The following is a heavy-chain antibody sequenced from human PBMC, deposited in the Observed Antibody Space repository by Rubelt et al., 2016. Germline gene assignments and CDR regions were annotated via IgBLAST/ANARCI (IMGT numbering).Heavy chain of an antibody. CDR3: AGDSGSGSYYINWFDP. J-gene: IGHJ5*02. D-gene: IGHD3-10*01. CDR2: IFYTGNA. Sequence: QLQLQEAGPGRVNPSETLSLTCAVSGGSISRSTYYWAWIRQPPGKGLEWIGSIFYTGNAHYNPSLKSRVTISVDTPNNDLSLRRGSVTAADTAVYYCAGDSGSGSYYINWFDPWGQGTLVTVSS. V-gene: IGHV4-39*02. CDR1: GGSISRSTYY.